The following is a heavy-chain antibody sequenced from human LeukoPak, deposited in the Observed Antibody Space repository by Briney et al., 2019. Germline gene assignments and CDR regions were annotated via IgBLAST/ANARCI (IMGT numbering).Heavy chain of an antibody. J-gene: IGHJ4*02. V-gene: IGHV4-34*01. Sequence: PSETLSLTCAVYGGSFSGYYWSWIRQPPGKGLEWIGEINHSGSTNYNPSLKSRVTISVDTSKNQFSLKLSSVTAADTAVYYCAGASFGVICGGDCPFDYWGQGTLVTVSS. CDR1: GGSFSGYY. D-gene: IGHD2-21*02. CDR3: AGASFGVICGGDCPFDY. CDR2: INHSGST.